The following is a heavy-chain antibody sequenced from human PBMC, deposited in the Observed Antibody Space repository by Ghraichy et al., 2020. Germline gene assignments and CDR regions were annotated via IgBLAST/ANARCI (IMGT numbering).Heavy chain of an antibody. J-gene: IGHJ4*02. CDR1: GYTFTRYG. CDR3: ARLEVLANGSYYAY. V-gene: IGHV1-18*01. D-gene: IGHD1-26*01. CDR2: ISGYNGDT. Sequence: ASVKVPCKTSGYTFTRYGVSWVRQAPGQGLEWMGWISGYNGDTNYPQKFLGRATVTADTPTSTAYLELRSLRYGDTAVYYCARLEVLANGSYYAYWGQGTQVTVSS.